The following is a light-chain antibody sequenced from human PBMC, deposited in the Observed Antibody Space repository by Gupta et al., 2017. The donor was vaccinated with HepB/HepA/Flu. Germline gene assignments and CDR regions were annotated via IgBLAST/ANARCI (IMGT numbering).Light chain of an antibody. CDR1: SSNIGSYT. CDR2: NDN. Sequence: QSVVTQPPSASGTPGQRVTISCSGSSSNIGSYTVNWYQQLPGTAPKLLIYNDNQRPSGVPDRFSGSKSGTSASLAISGLQAEDEADYYCSEWDDSLNGVVFGGGTKLSVL. V-gene: IGLV1-44*01. J-gene: IGLJ2*01. CDR3: SEWDDSLNGVV.